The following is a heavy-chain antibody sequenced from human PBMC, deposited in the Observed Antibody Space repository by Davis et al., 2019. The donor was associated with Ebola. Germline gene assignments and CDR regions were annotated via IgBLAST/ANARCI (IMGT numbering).Heavy chain of an antibody. D-gene: IGHD1-1*01. CDR3: ARAQFPTTSDH. CDR2: ISAYNGNT. CDR1: VYTFTSYG. J-gene: IGHJ4*02. V-gene: IGHV1-18*01. Sequence: ASSVKVSCLASVYTFTSYGISWLRQAPGHGLEWMGWISAYNGNTNYAQKLQGRVTMTTDTSTSTAYMEVGSLRSDDTAVYYCARAQFPTTSDHWGQGTLVTVSS.